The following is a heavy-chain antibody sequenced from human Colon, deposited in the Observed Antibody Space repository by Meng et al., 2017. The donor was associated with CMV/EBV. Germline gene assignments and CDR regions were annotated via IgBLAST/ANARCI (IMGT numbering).Heavy chain of an antibody. Sequence: GESLKISCAASGFTFSTYGMTWVRQAPGKGLEWVSTISTSGGRTYYADSVKGRFTVSRDKSKSTLFLQMDSLRAEDTAIFYCARHGLGDYSYYFDHWGQGILVTVSS. CDR2: ISTSGGRT. D-gene: IGHD4-17*01. CDR3: ARHGLGDYSYYFDH. CDR1: GFTFSTYG. V-gene: IGHV3-23*01. J-gene: IGHJ4*02.